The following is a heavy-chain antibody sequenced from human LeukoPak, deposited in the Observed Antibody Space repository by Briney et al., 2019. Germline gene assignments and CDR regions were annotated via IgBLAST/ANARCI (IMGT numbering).Heavy chain of an antibody. J-gene: IGHJ4*02. D-gene: IGHD3-10*01. CDR2: IRYDGSSK. Sequence: GGSLRLSCTASGFTFSSYSMNWVRQAPGKGLEWLAYIRYDGSSKYYADFVKGRFTISRDYSKNTLYLHMNSLRAEDTAVYYCARDQAGSGHYADYWGQGTLVTVSS. V-gene: IGHV3-30*02. CDR3: ARDQAGSGHYADY. CDR1: GFTFSSYS.